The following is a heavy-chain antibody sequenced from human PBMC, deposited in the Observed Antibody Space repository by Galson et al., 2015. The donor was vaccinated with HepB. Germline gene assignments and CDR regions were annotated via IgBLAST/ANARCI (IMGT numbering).Heavy chain of an antibody. CDR2: ISSSSTTI. CDR1: GFTFSSYS. Sequence: SLRLSCAASGFTFSSYSMNWVRQAPGKGLEWVSFISSSSTTIYYADSVKGRFTISRDDAKNSLYLQMNSLRAEDTAVYYCARDLTGYSSTWRRDWFFDLWGRGTLVTVSA. J-gene: IGHJ2*01. CDR3: ARDLTGYSSTWRRDWFFDL. D-gene: IGHD6-13*01. V-gene: IGHV3-48*04.